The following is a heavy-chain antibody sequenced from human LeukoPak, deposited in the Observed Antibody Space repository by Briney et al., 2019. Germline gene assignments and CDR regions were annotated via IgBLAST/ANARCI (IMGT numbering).Heavy chain of an antibody. V-gene: IGHV4-34*01. Sequence: PSETLSLTCTVSGGSISSYYWSWIRQPPGKGLEWIGEINHSGSTNYNPSLKSRVTISVDTSKNQFSLKLSSVTAADTAVYYCARAGLVFVARRYNWFDPWGQGTLVTVSS. CDR2: INHSGST. J-gene: IGHJ5*02. CDR3: ARAGLVFVARRYNWFDP. D-gene: IGHD1-26*01. CDR1: GGSISSYY.